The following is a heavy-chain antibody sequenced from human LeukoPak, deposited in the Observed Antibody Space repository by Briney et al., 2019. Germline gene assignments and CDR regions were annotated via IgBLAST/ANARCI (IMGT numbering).Heavy chain of an antibody. CDR1: GFTFSSYA. CDR3: AKAVGSSGYFSRDAFDI. J-gene: IGHJ3*02. D-gene: IGHD3-22*01. Sequence: GGSLRLSYAPSGFTFSSYAMSWVRQAPGKGLEWVAVISGGGSGTYYADSGRGRFTISRDNSKNTVYLQMNSLRAEDTAIYYCAKAVGSSGYFSRDAFDIWGQGTMVTVSS. CDR2: ISGGGSGT. V-gene: IGHV3-23*01.